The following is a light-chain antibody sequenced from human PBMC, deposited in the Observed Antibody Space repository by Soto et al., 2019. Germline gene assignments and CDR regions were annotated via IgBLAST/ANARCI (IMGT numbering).Light chain of an antibody. CDR1: QSVSSNY. CDR3: QQYGSSPTWT. V-gene: IGKV3-20*01. J-gene: IGKJ1*01. CDR2: GAS. Sequence: ESVLTQSPGTLSLSPGERATLSCRASQSVSSNYLAWYQQKPGQAPRLLIYGASTWATGIPDRFSGSGSGTDFTLTISRLEPEDSAVYYCQQYGSSPTWTFGQGTKV.